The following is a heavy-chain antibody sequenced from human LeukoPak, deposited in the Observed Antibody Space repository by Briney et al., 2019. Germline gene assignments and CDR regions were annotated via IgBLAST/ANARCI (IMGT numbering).Heavy chain of an antibody. Sequence: ASVKVSCKASGYTFTSYGISWVRQAPGQGLEWMGWISAYNGNTNYAQKLQGRVTMTTDTSTSTAYMELRSLRSDDTAVYYCARGPYDILTGYMYYYYMDVWGKGTTVTVSS. D-gene: IGHD3-9*01. CDR2: ISAYNGNT. V-gene: IGHV1-18*01. J-gene: IGHJ6*03. CDR3: ARGPYDILTGYMYYYYMDV. CDR1: GYTFTSYG.